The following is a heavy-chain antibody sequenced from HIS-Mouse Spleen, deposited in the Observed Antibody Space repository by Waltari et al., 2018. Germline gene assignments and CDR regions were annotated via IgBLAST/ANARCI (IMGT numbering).Heavy chain of an antibody. CDR1: GYTFTGYY. CDR3: ARRDQRTPGIGNAFDI. CDR2: INPNSGGT. J-gene: IGHJ3*02. V-gene: IGHV1-2*02. D-gene: IGHD2-2*01. Sequence: QVQLVQSGAEVKKPGASVKVSCKASGYTFTGYYMHWVRQAPGQGLEWMGWINPNSGGTNYAQKFQGRVTMTRDTSISTAYMELSRLRSDDTAVYYCARRDQRTPGIGNAFDIWGQGTMVTVSS.